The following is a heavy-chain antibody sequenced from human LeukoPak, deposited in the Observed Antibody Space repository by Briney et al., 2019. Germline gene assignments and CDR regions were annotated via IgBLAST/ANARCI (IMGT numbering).Heavy chain of an antibody. Sequence: SETLSLTCTVSGGSISSYYWSWIRQPAGQGLEWIGRIYTSGSTNYNPSLKSRVTMSVDTSKNQFSLKLSSVTAADTAVYYCARVGRYQLLEEYFVYWGQGTLVTVSS. CDR1: GGSISSYY. V-gene: IGHV4-4*07. D-gene: IGHD2-2*01. J-gene: IGHJ4*02. CDR2: IYTSGST. CDR3: ARVGRYQLLEEYFVY.